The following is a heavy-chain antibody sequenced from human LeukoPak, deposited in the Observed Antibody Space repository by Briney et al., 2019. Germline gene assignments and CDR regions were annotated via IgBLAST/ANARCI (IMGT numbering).Heavy chain of an antibody. CDR1: AFTFSSYA. V-gene: IGHV3-23*01. CDR2: ISGSGGSN. CDR3: AKDPQAF. J-gene: IGHJ4*02. Sequence: PGGSLRFSSAAPAFTFSSYAMGWLRQAPGKGLEGVSAISGSGGSNYYADSVKGRFTISRANSKTTLYLQMNSLRGDDTAAHFCAKDPQAFWGQGTLVTVSS.